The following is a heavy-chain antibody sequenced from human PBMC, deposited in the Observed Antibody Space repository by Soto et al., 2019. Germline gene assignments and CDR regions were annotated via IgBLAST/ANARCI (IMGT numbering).Heavy chain of an antibody. D-gene: IGHD2-8*01. V-gene: IGHV4-39*01. J-gene: IGHJ4*02. CDR2: VYWTGRT. CDR3: ARSHYTYGLLIDY. CDR1: GDSITTNGYY. Sequence: SETLSLTCSVSGDSITTNGYYWGWIRQPPGKGLQWIGNVYWTGRTFSHPSLTSRVFISMDTSKNEFSLRLTSVTAADTAVYYCARSHYTYGLLIDYWGPGTLVTVSS.